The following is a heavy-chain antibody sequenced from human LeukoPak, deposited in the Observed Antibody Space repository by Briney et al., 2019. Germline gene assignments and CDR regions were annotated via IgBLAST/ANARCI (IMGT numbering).Heavy chain of an antibody. CDR2: IYWDDNK. J-gene: IGHJ4*02. D-gene: IGHD4-17*01. CDR1: GFSLTTSGVG. V-gene: IGHV2-5*02. Sequence: SGPTLVKPTQTLTLTCTFSGFSLTTSGVGVGWIRQPPGKALEWLALIYWDDNKLYNPSLKSRLTITKDTSKNQVVLTMTNMDPVDTATYCCAHYGDYRFMYYFDHWGQGTLVTVSS. CDR3: AHYGDYRFMYYFDH.